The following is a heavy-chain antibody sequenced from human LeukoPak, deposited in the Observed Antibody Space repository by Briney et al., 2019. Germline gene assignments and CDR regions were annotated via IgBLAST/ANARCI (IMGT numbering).Heavy chain of an antibody. CDR3: ARDRNWRYCSSTSCRYYFDY. Sequence: ASVKVSCKASGGTFSSYAISWVRQAPGQGLEWMGRIIPILGIANYAQKFQGRVTITADKSTSTAYMELSSLRSEDTAVYYCARDRNWRYCSSTSCRYYFDYWGQGTLVTVSS. D-gene: IGHD2-2*01. J-gene: IGHJ4*02. V-gene: IGHV1-69*04. CDR1: GGTFSSYA. CDR2: IIPILGIA.